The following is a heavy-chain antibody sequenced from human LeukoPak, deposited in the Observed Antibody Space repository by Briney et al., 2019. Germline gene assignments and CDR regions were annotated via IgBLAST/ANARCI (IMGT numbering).Heavy chain of an antibody. CDR1: GFTFSSYW. D-gene: IGHD1-26*01. J-gene: IGHJ4*02. Sequence: GGSLRLSCAASGFTFSSYWMSWVRQAPGKGLEWVANIKQDGSEKYYVDSVKGRFTISRDNAKNSLYLQMNSLRAEDTAVYFCAKESGSYSLDYWGQGTLVTVSS. CDR2: IKQDGSEK. CDR3: AKESGSYSLDY. V-gene: IGHV3-7*01.